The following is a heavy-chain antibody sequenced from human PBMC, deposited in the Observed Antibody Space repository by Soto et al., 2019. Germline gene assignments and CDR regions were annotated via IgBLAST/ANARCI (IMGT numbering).Heavy chain of an antibody. J-gene: IGHJ4*02. Sequence: QVQLVQSGAEVKKPGTSVKVSCKASGYTFTSNGISWLRQAPGQGLEWMGWISTYNGNTNYAQKRQGKVTMTRDTPTRIAYMELRDLRSDDTAVYYCARDGYGDYGYWGQGSLVTVSS. CDR3: ARDGYGDYGY. CDR2: ISTYNGNT. CDR1: GYTFTSNG. V-gene: IGHV1-18*01. D-gene: IGHD4-17*01.